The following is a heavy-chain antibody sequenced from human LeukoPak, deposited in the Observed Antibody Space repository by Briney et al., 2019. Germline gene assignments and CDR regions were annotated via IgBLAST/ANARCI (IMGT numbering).Heavy chain of an antibody. Sequence: PSETLSLTCAVYGGSFSGYYWSWIRQPPGKGLEWIGEINHSGSTNYNPSLKSRVTISVDTSKNQFSLKLSPVTAADTAVYYCARGRGTIFGVVTSNWFDPWGQGTLVTVSS. D-gene: IGHD3-3*01. CDR3: ARGRGTIFGVVTSNWFDP. CDR1: GGSFSGYY. CDR2: INHSGST. J-gene: IGHJ5*02. V-gene: IGHV4-34*01.